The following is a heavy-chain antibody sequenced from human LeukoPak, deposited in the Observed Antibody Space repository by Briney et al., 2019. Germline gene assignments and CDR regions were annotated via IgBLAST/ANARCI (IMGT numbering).Heavy chain of an antibody. CDR3: AKESHQLIVGGDSSGADY. Sequence: GGSLRLSCAASGFTFSSYAMSWVRQAPGKGLEWVSAISGSGGSTYYADSVKGRFTISRDNSKNTLYLQMNSLRAEDTAVYYCAKESHQLIVGGDSSGADYWGQGTLVTVSS. J-gene: IGHJ4*02. D-gene: IGHD3-22*01. CDR2: ISGSGGST. V-gene: IGHV3-23*01. CDR1: GFTFSSYA.